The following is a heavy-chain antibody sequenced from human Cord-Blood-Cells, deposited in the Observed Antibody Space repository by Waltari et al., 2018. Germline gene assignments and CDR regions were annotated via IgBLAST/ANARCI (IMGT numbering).Heavy chain of an antibody. Sequence: QVQLVPSGAEVKKPGASVKVSCKDSGYTFISYGISWVRQAPGQGLEWMGWINDYDDNTNYAQRPPARVTMTPDPSPNTTYLGLRSLRSDDTAVYYCSSDLGGCSGGSCYSENWFDPWGQGTLVTVSS. CDR2: INDYDDNT. V-gene: IGHV1-18*01. CDR3: SSDLGGCSGGSCYSENWFDP. CDR1: GYTFISYG. J-gene: IGHJ5*02. D-gene: IGHD2-15*01.